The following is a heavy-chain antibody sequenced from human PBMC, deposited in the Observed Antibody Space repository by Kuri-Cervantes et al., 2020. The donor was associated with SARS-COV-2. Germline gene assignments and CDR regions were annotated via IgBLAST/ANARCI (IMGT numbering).Heavy chain of an antibody. V-gene: IGHV1-69*13. Sequence: SVKVSCKASADTFNSYAISWVRQAPGQGLEWMGGIIPIFGTANYAQKFQGRVTITADESTSTAYMELSSLRSEDTAVYYCARVGDCSSTSCRYYFDYWGQGTMVTVSS. D-gene: IGHD2-2*01. CDR1: ADTFNSYA. J-gene: IGHJ4*02. CDR2: IIPIFGTA. CDR3: ARVGDCSSTSCRYYFDY.